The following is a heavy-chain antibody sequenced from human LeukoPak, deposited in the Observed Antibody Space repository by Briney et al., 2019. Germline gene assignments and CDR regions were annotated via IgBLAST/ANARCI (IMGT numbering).Heavy chain of an antibody. V-gene: IGHV4-61*02. CDR2: IYTSGST. CDR3: ARVGGIVGALDAFDI. J-gene: IGHJ3*02. CDR1: GGSISSGSYY. D-gene: IGHD1-26*01. Sequence: SETLSLTCTVSGGSISSGSYYWSWIRQPAGKGLEWIGRIYTSGSTNYNPSLKSRVTISVDTSKNQFSLKLSSVTAADTAVYYCARVGGIVGALDAFDIWGQGTIVTVSS.